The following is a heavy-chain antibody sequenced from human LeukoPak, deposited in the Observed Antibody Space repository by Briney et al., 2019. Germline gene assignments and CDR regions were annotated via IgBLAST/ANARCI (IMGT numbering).Heavy chain of an antibody. Sequence: GGSLRLSCAASGFTFNNYWMSWVRQAPGKGLEWVANIKQDGSEKYYVDSVKGRFTISRDNAKNSLYLQMNSLRAEDTAVYYCARDQSGSGSYYNLYYFDYWGQGTLVTVSS. V-gene: IGHV3-7*01. CDR2: IKQDGSEK. D-gene: IGHD3-10*01. CDR1: GFTFNNYW. J-gene: IGHJ4*02. CDR3: ARDQSGSGSYYNLYYFDY.